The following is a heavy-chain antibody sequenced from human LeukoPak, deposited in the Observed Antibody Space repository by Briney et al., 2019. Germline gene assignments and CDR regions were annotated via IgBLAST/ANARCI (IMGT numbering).Heavy chain of an antibody. CDR3: GSGITEEDSVAIEH. CDR2: VNADESRA. Sequence: GGSLRLSCAASGFTFSRHWMYWVRQAPGKGLVWVLRVNADESRAIIADSVKGRFTISTDNARDTVYLQMNSLSVEDTAVYFCGSGITEEDSVAIEHWGQGTLVTVSS. CDR1: GFTFSRHW. D-gene: IGHD1-14*01. V-gene: IGHV3-74*01. J-gene: IGHJ1*01.